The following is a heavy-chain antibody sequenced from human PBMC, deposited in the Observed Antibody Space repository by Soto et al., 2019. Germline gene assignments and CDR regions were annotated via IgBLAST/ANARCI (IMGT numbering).Heavy chain of an antibody. J-gene: IGHJ6*02. V-gene: IGHV4-59*01. D-gene: IGHD3-16*01. Sequence: SETLSLTGTVSGDSMSSSYWSWILQDPGKGLEWIGYIYYSGATSYNPSLKSRVTISVDTSKNQFFLKLTSVTAADTAVYYCARALGDWGTYYYYYGMDVWGQGTTVTV. CDR1: GDSMSSSY. CDR2: IYYSGAT. CDR3: ARALGDWGTYYYYYGMDV.